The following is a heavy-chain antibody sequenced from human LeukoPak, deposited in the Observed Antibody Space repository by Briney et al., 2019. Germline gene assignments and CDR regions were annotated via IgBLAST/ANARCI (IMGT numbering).Heavy chain of an antibody. CDR2: ISGNSANT. J-gene: IGHJ4*02. CDR3: AKGVRLWFAFYFDY. V-gene: IGHV3-23*01. D-gene: IGHD3-10*01. CDR1: GFTFSNYA. Sequence: GGSLRLSCAASGFTFSNYAMTWVRQAPGKGLEWASSISGNSANTYYADSVKGRFTVSRANSKNILYLQMNSLRVEDTAVYFFAKGVRLWFAFYFDYWGQGTLATVSS.